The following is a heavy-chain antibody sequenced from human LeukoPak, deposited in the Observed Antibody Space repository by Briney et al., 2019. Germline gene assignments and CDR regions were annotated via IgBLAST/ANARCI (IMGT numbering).Heavy chain of an antibody. J-gene: IGHJ6*03. V-gene: IGHV1-2*02. CDR3: XXXXXRITMVRGVIIRHYYYYMDV. D-gene: IGHD3-10*01. Sequence: GASVTVSCKASGYTFTGYYMHWVRQAPGQGLEWMGWINPNSGGTNYAQKFQGRVTMTRDTSISTAYMELSRLRSDDTAVYYCXXXXXRITMVRGVIIRHYYYYMDVWGKGTTVTISS. CDR2: INPNSGGT. CDR1: GYTFTGYY.